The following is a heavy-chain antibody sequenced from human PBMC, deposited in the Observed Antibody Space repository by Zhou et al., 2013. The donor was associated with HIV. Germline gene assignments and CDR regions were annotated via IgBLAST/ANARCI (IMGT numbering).Heavy chain of an antibody. J-gene: IGHJ4*02. D-gene: IGHD3-3*01. V-gene: IGHV1-69*04. CDR2: IIPILDIA. Sequence: QVQLVQSGAEVKKPGSSVKVSCKASGGTFSSYAISWVRQAPGQGLEWMGRIIPILDIANYAQKFQGRVTITADKSTSTAYMELSSLRSEDTAVYYCARNYDFWSGETYDYWGQGTLVTVSS. CDR3: ARNYDFWSGETYDY. CDR1: GGTFSSYA.